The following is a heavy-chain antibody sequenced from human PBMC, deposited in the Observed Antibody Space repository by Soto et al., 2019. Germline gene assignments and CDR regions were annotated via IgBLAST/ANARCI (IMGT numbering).Heavy chain of an antibody. CDR1: GFTFSSYG. V-gene: IGHV3-30*18. D-gene: IGHD2-8*02. J-gene: IGHJ4*02. CDR2: ISYDGSNK. CDR3: SKSLWSSRDYFDY. Sequence: QVQLVESGGGVVQPGRSLRLSCAASGFTFSSYGMHWVRQAPGTGLEWVAVISYDGSNKYYADSVKGRFTISRDNSKNPLYLQMNSLRAEDTAVYYCSKSLWSSRDYFDYWGQGTLVTVSS.